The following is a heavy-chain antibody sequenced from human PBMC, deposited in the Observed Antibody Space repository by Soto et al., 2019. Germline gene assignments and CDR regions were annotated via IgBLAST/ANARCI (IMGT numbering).Heavy chain of an antibody. CDR3: ARVPGGGGMDV. J-gene: IGHJ6*02. CDR1: GGSIRSYH. D-gene: IGHD3-10*01. V-gene: IGHV4-59*01. CDR2: IYYSGTT. Sequence: SETLSLTCTVSGGSIRSYHWSWIRQPPGMRLEWIGYIYYSGTTKYSPSLQSRVTFSVDTSKNQFSLKLTPLTAADTAVYYCARVPGGGGMDVWGQGTMVTVSS.